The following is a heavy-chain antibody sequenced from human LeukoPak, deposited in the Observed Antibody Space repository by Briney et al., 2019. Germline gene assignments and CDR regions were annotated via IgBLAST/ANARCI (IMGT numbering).Heavy chain of an antibody. CDR3: ARGFPPKYYDYVWGSYRLYYFDY. V-gene: IGHV4-34*01. J-gene: IGHJ4*02. Sequence: PSETLSLTCAVYGGSFSGYYWSWIRQPPGKGLEWIGEINHIGSTNYNPSLKSRVTISVDTSKNQFSLKLSPVTAADTAVYYCARGFPPKYYDYVWGSYRLYYFDYWGQGTLVTVSS. D-gene: IGHD3-16*02. CDR2: INHIGST. CDR1: GGSFSGYY.